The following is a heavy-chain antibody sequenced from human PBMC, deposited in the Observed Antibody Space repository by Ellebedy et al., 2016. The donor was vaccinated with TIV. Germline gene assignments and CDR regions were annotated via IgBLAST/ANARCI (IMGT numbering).Heavy chain of an antibody. CDR1: GFIFDDYD. J-gene: IGHJ6*03. V-gene: IGHV3-20*03. CDR3: AEEVGSTVQLWGYMDV. CDR2: INWNGTST. D-gene: IGHD5-18*01. Sequence: GGSLRLXXAASGFIFDDYDMSWVRQAPGKGLEWVSGINWNGTSTGYADSVKGRFSISRDNSMNTLYLQANSLRAEDTAVYYCAEEVGSTVQLWGYMDVWGKGTTVTVSS.